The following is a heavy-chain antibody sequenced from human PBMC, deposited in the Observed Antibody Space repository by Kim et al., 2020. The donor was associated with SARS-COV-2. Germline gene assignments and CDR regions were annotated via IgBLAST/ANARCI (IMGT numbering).Heavy chain of an antibody. D-gene: IGHD1-1*01. CDR2: ISSSGSTI. V-gene: IGHV3-48*03. CDR3: ARDHPDTPERYHFDF. Sequence: GGSLRLSCAASGSTFSSYEMNWVRQAPGKGLEWVSYISSSGSTIYYADSVKGRFTISRDNAKNSLYLQMNSLRAEDTAVYYCARDHPDTPERYHFDFWGQGTLVTVSS. CDR1: GSTFSSYE. J-gene: IGHJ4*02.